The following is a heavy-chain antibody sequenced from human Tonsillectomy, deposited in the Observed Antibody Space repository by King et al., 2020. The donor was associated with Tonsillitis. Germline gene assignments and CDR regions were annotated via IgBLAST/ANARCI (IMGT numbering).Heavy chain of an antibody. J-gene: IGHJ4*02. CDR2: IYHSGST. CDR1: GYSISSGYY. D-gene: IGHD7-27*01. CDR3: ARGTGEYYFDY. Sequence: QLQESGPGLVKPSETLSLTCTVSGYSISSGYYWGWIRQPPGKGLEWIGSIYHSGSTYYNPSLKSRVTISVDTSKNHFSLKMTSVTAADTAVYYCARGTGEYYFDYWGQGTLVTVSS. V-gene: IGHV4-38-2*02.